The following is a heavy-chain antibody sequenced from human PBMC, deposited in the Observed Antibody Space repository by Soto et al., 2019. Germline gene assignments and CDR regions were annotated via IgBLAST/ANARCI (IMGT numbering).Heavy chain of an antibody. Sequence: QVQLVQSGAEVKKPGASVKVSCKASGYTFTSYDINWVRQATGQGLEWMGWMNPNSGNTGYAQKFKGRVTMNRNTSISTAYRELSSLRSEDAAVYYCARERAVAGFDYWGQGTLVTVSS. CDR3: ARERAVAGFDY. J-gene: IGHJ4*02. CDR2: MNPNSGNT. CDR1: GYTFTSYD. D-gene: IGHD6-13*01. V-gene: IGHV1-8*01.